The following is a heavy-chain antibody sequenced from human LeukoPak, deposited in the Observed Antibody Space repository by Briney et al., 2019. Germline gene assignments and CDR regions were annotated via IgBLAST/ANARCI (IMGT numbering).Heavy chain of an antibody. CDR3: ARDRGSSGWVVDY. J-gene: IGHJ4*02. CDR1: GYSISSGYY. Sequence: PSETLSLTCTVSGYSISSGYYWGWIRPPAGKGLEWIGRVYTSGSTNYNPSLKSRVTMSVDTSKNQFSLKLSSVTAADTAVYYCARDRGSSGWVVDYWGQGTLVTVSS. D-gene: IGHD6-19*01. V-gene: IGHV4-4*07. CDR2: VYTSGST.